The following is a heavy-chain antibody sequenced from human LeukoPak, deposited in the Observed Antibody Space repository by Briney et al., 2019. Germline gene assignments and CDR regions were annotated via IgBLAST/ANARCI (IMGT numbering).Heavy chain of an antibody. CDR2: ITAYNGNT. CDR3: ARQGYGGHSQGAADY. Sequence: ASVKVSCKASGYSFTSHYMHWVRQAPGQGLEWMGWITAYNGNTNYAQKLQGRVTMTTDTSTSTAYMELRSLRSDDTAVYYCARQGYGGHSQGAADYWGQGTLVTVSS. CDR1: GYSFTSHY. D-gene: IGHD4-23*01. V-gene: IGHV1-18*04. J-gene: IGHJ4*02.